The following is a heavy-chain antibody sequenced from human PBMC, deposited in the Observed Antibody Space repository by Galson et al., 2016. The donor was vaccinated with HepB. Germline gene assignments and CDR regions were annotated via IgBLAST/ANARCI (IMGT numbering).Heavy chain of an antibody. J-gene: IGHJ6*04. V-gene: IGHV3-23*01. Sequence: LRLSCAASRFTFSNYGMTWVRQAPGKGLEVVSSISRSGDSTDYADSVKGRFTISRDNFKNTLSLQMNSLTADDTAIYYCVQGSTAPAVWGKGTTVTVSS. D-gene: IGHD1-26*01. CDR3: VQGSTAPAV. CDR2: ISRSGDST. CDR1: RFTFSNYG.